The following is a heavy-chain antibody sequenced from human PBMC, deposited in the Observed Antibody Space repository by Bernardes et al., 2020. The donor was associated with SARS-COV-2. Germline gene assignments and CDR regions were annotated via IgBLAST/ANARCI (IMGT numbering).Heavy chain of an antibody. J-gene: IGHJ4*02. Sequence: GSLRLSCAASGFTFSSYAMNWVRQAPGKGLEWVSSISGSDLSTYYADSVKGRFTISRDNSKNTLYLQMNSLRAEDTAVYFCARSDIVTTWGDCWGQGTLVTVSS. CDR2: ISGSDLST. D-gene: IGHD5-12*01. CDR3: ARSDIVTTWGDC. CDR1: GFTFSSYA. V-gene: IGHV3-23*01.